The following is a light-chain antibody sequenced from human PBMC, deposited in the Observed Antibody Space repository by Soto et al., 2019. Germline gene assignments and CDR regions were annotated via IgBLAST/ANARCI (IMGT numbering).Light chain of an antibody. V-gene: IGKV3-20*01. J-gene: IGKJ3*01. CDR1: QSVSSSY. CDR2: CAS. Sequence: EIVLTQSPGTLSLSPGERATLSCRASQSVSSSYLAWYQQKPGQAPRLLIYCASSRATGIPDRFSGSGSGTGFTLTISRLEPEEFAVYYCQQYGSSPPFTFGPGTKVDIK. CDR3: QQYGSSPPFT.